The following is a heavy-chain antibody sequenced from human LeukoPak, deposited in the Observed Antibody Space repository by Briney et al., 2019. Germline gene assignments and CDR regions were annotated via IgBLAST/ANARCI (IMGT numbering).Heavy chain of an antibody. CDR3: AKASRVVDYFDY. CDR2: ISWNSGSI. J-gene: IGHJ4*02. Sequence: PGRSLRLSCAASGFTFDDYAMHWVRQAPGKGLEWFSGISWNSGSIGYTDSVKGRFTISRDNAKNSLYLQMNSLRPEDTALYYCAKASRVVDYFDYWGQGTLVTVSS. D-gene: IGHD2-2*01. V-gene: IGHV3-9*01. CDR1: GFTFDDYA.